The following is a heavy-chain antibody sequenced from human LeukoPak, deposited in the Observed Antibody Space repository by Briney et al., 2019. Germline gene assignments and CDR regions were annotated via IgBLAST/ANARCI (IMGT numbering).Heavy chain of an antibody. CDR3: AREKYSGYDLNY. D-gene: IGHD5-12*01. CDR2: ITSSSSDI. CDR1: GFIFSRNS. Sequence: GGSLRLSCVASGFIFSRNSMNWVRQAPGKGLEWLSYITSSSSDIYYADSVKGRFTISRDNAKNSLYLQMNSLRDEDTAIYYCAREKYSGYDLNYWGQGTLVTVSS. J-gene: IGHJ4*02. V-gene: IGHV3-48*02.